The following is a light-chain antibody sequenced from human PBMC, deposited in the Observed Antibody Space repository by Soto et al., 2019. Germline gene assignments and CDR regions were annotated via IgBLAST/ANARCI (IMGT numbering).Light chain of an antibody. CDR1: QSVSSY. Sequence: EIVLTQSPATLSLSPGERATLSCRASQSVSSYLAWYQQKPGQVPRLVIYDASNRATGIPGRFSGSGSRTDFALTISSLEPEDFGVYYCQQRSRWPRTFGQGTKVEIK. V-gene: IGKV3-11*01. J-gene: IGKJ1*01. CDR2: DAS. CDR3: QQRSRWPRT.